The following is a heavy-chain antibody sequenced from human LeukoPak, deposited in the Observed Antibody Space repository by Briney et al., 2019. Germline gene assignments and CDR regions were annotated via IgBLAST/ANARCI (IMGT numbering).Heavy chain of an antibody. V-gene: IGHV1-46*01. CDR2: INPSGGST. CDR1: GYTFTSYY. Sequence: ASVKVSCKASGYTFTSYYMHWVRQAPGQGLEWMGIINPSGGSTSYAQKFQGRVTMTRDTSTSTVYMELSSLRSEETAVYYCASQVVPAAIVYWGQGTLVTVSS. D-gene: IGHD2-2*01. J-gene: IGHJ4*02. CDR3: ASQVVPAAIVY.